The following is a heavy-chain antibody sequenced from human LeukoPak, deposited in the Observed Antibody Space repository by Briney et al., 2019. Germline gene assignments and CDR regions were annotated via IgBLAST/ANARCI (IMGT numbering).Heavy chain of an antibody. Sequence: SETLSLTCTVSGGSISSGDYYWSWIRQPPGKGLEWIGDIYHSGSTFYNPSLKSRVTISVDTSKNQFSLKLSSVTAADTAVYYCVYMAARRGFDYWGQGTLVTVSS. CDR1: GGSISSGDYY. D-gene: IGHD6-6*01. V-gene: IGHV4-30-4*01. CDR3: VYMAARRGFDY. J-gene: IGHJ4*02. CDR2: IYHSGST.